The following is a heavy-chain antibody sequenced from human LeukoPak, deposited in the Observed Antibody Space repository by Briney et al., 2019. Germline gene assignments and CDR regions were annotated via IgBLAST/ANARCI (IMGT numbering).Heavy chain of an antibody. Sequence: ASVKVSCKSSGYTFTSYYMYWVRQAPGQGLEWMGIINPSGGSTSYAQKFQGRVTMTRDTSTSTVYMELSSLRSEDTAVYYCARDSGMVRGTVDYWGQGTLVTASS. CDR3: ARDSGMVRGTVDY. V-gene: IGHV1-46*01. D-gene: IGHD3-10*01. CDR1: GYTFTSYY. CDR2: INPSGGST. J-gene: IGHJ4*02.